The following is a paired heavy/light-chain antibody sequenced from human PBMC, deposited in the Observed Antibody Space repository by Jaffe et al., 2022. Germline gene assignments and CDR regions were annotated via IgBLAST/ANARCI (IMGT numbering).Heavy chain of an antibody. CDR1: GGSISRGRYY. CDR2: IYADGNT. J-gene: IGHJ4*02. CDR3: AREGGGTWFGQLDS. V-gene: IGHV4-61*02. D-gene: IGHD3-10*01. Sequence: QVQLQESGPGLVKPSQTLSLMCTVSGGSISRGRYYWNWFRQPAGKGLEWIGRIYADGNTDYNPSLKSRITISVDTSKNQFSLKVNSVTAADTAVYYCAREGGGTWFGQLDSWGQGALVTVSS.
Light chain of an antibody. V-gene: IGKV2D-29*02. CDR2: ELS. CDR1: QSLLYTDGKTY. Sequence: DIVMTQTPLSLSVIPGQPASISCKSSQSLLYTDGKTYLNWYLQRPGQSPQLLIYELSNRFSGVPDRFSGSGSETEFTLKISRVEAEDVGVYYCMQSIQLPYTFGQETKLEIK. J-gene: IGKJ2*01. CDR3: MQSIQLPYT.